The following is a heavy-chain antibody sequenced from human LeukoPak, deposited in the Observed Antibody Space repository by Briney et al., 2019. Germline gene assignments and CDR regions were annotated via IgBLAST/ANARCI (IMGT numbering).Heavy chain of an antibody. V-gene: IGHV1-2*02. J-gene: IGHJ4*02. D-gene: IGHD3-10*01. CDR3: AVTMVRGAVGYFDY. Sequence: ASVKVSCTSSGYTFTGYYMHWVRQAPGQGLEWMGWINPNSGGTNYAQKFQGRVTMTRDTSISTAYMELSRLRSDDTAVYYCAVTMVRGAVGYFDYWGQGTLVTVSS. CDR1: GYTFTGYY. CDR2: INPNSGGT.